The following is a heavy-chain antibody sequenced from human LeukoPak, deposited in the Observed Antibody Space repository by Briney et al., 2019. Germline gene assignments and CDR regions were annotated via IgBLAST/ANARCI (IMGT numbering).Heavy chain of an antibody. CDR3: ARGLSGEPPGMDV. Sequence: GGSLRLSRAASGFTFSNYWMHWVRQAPGKGLVWVSRIKTDGTNTDYAESVKGRFTISRDNAKNTVYLQMNSLRAEDTAVYYCARGLSGEPPGMDVWGQGTTVTVSS. J-gene: IGHJ6*02. V-gene: IGHV3-74*01. D-gene: IGHD7-27*01. CDR2: IKTDGTNT. CDR1: GFTFSNYW.